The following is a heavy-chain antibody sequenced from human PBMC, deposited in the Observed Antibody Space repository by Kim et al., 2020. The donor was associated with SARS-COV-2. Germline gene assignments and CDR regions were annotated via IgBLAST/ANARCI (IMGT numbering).Heavy chain of an antibody. CDR3: ARGGPPSSIAARPDWFDP. Sequence: SVKVSCKASGGTFSSYAISWVRQAPGQGLEWMGGIIPIFGTANYAQKFQGRVTITADESTSTAYMELSSLRSEDTAVYYCARGGPPSSIAARPDWFDPWGQGTLVTVSS. CDR2: IIPIFGTA. CDR1: GGTFSSYA. J-gene: IGHJ5*02. D-gene: IGHD6-6*01. V-gene: IGHV1-69*13.